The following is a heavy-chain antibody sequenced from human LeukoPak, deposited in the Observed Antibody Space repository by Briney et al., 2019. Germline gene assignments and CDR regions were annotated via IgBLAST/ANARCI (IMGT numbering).Heavy chain of an antibody. CDR2: IYYSGST. J-gene: IGHJ6*02. V-gene: IGHV4-59*01. Sequence: SETLSLTCTVSGGSISSYNWSWIRQPPGKGLEWIGYIYYSGSTNYNPSLKSRVTISVDTSKNQFSLKLSSVTAADTALYYCARVRDYYYGMDVWGQGTTVTVSS. CDR1: GGSISSYN. CDR3: ARVRDYYYGMDV.